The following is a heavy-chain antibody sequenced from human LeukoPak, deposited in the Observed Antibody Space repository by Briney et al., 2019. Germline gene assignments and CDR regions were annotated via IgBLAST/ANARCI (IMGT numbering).Heavy chain of an antibody. V-gene: IGHV4-30-4*01. CDR1: GGSISSGDYY. J-gene: IGHJ5*02. D-gene: IGHD3-22*01. CDR2: IYYSGST. Sequence: SQTLSLTCTVSGGSISSGDYYWSWIRQPPGKGLEWIGYIYYSGSTYYNPSLKSRVTILLDKSKNQFSLKLRSVTAADTAVYYCAREVESSGKFDPWGQGTLVTVSS. CDR3: AREVESSGKFDP.